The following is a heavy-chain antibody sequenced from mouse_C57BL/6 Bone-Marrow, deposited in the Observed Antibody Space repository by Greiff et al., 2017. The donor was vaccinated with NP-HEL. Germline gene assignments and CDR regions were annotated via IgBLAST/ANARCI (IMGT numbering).Heavy chain of an antibody. D-gene: IGHD1-1*01. V-gene: IGHV1-26*01. J-gene: IGHJ1*03. CDR2: INPNNGGT. CDR1: GYTFTDYY. CDR3: ARDYGSSYGYFDV. Sequence: EVQLQQSGPELVKPGASVKISCKASGYTFTDYYMNWVKQSHGKSLEWIGDINPNNGGTSYNQKFKGKATLTVDKSSSTAYMELRSLTSEDSAVYHCARDYGSSYGYFDVWGTGTTVTVSS.